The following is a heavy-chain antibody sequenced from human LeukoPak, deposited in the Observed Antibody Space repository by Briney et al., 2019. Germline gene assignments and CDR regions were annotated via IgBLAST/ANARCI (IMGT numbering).Heavy chain of an antibody. V-gene: IGHV3-23*01. CDR2: ISGSGGST. D-gene: IGHD3-22*01. CDR1: GFTFSSYA. J-gene: IGHJ3*02. CDR3: AKGAGYYYDSSGSPDAFDI. Sequence: PGGSLRLSCAASGFTFSSYAMSWVRQAPGKGLEWVSAISGSGGSTYYADSVKGRFTISRDNSKNTLYLQMNSLRAEDTAVYYCAKGAGYYYDSSGSPDAFDIWGQGTMVTVSS.